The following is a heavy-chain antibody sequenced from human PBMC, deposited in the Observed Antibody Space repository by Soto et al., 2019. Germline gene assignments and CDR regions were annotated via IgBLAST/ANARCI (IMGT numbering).Heavy chain of an antibody. V-gene: IGHV3-30*03. CDR3: ARGTYCGGDCIPGQISKGHFDL. Sequence: QVHLVESGGGVVQPGRSLRLSCAGSGFSFSDYSMNWVRQAPGKGLEWVAVVSDDGSNKDYGGSVKGRFTISRDNPKTTVYLQMNSLRPEDTAEYYCARGTYCGGDCIPGQISKGHFDLWGRGTLVIVSS. CDR2: VSDDGSNK. D-gene: IGHD2-21*02. CDR1: GFSFSDYS. J-gene: IGHJ2*01.